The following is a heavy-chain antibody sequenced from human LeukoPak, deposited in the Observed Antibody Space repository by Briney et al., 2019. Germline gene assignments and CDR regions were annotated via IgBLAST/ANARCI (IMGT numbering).Heavy chain of an antibody. V-gene: IGHV3-49*04. CDR2: IRSKAYGGTT. J-gene: IGHJ4*02. D-gene: IGHD3-3*01. Sequence: GGSLRLSCAASGLTFSNYAMNWVRQAPGKGLEWVGFIRSKAYGGTTEYAASVKGRFTISRDDSKSIAYLQMNSLKTEDTAVYYCTRAGVYDFWSGSTYDYWGQGTLVTVSS. CDR3: TRAGVYDFWSGSTYDY. CDR1: GLTFSNYA.